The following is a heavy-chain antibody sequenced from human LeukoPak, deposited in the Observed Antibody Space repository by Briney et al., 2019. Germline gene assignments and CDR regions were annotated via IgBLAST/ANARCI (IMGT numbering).Heavy chain of an antibody. CDR2: ISAYNGNT. D-gene: IGHD6-13*01. V-gene: IGHV1-18*01. CDR1: GFTFTSYG. CDR3: ARAAEGAAAGTVDY. Sequence: GGSLRLSCAASGFTFTSYGISWVRQAPGQGLEWMGWISAYNGNTNYAQKLQGRVTMTTDTSTSTAYMELRSLRSDDTAVYYCARAAEGAAAGTVDYWGQGTLVTVSS. J-gene: IGHJ4*02.